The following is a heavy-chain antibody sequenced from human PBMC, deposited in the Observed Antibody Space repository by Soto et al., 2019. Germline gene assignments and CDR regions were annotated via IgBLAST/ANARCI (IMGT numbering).Heavy chain of an antibody. CDR2: IYSGGST. J-gene: IGHJ6*02. Sequence: EVQLVETGGGLIQPGGSLRLSCAASGFTVSSNYMSWVRQAPGKGLEWVSVIYSGGSTYYADSVKGRFTISRDNSKNTLYLQMNSLRAEDTAVYYCAAGYCSGGSCYSEFHYYGMDVWGQGTTVTVSS. CDR1: GFTVSSNY. CDR3: AAGYCSGGSCYSEFHYYGMDV. V-gene: IGHV3-53*02. D-gene: IGHD2-15*01.